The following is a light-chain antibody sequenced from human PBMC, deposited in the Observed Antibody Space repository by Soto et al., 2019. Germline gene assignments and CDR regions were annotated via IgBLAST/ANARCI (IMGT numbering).Light chain of an antibody. CDR3: LLSYSGEKV. V-gene: IGLV7-46*01. CDR1: TGAVTSGHY. CDR2: DTS. J-gene: IGLJ1*01. Sequence: QAVVTQEPSLTVSPGGAVTLTCDSSTGAVTSGHYPYWFQQKPGQAPRTLIYDTSNKHSWTPARFSGSLLGGKAALTLSGAQPEDEAEYYCLLSYSGEKVFGTGTKVTVL.